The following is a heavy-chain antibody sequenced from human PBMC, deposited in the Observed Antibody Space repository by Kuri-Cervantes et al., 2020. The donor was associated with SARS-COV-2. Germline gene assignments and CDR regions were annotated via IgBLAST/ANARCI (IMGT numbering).Heavy chain of an antibody. V-gene: IGHV3-30*04. CDR3: ARDQDYYDSNDYFDY. CDR1: GFTFSSYA. CDR2: ISYDGSSK. D-gene: IGHD3-22*01. J-gene: IGHJ4*02. Sequence: GGSLRLSCAASGFTFSSYAMHWVRQAPGKGLEWVAVISYDGSSKYYADSVKGRFTISRDNSKNTLYLQMNSLRAEDTAVYYCARDQDYYDSNDYFDYWGQGTLVTVSS.